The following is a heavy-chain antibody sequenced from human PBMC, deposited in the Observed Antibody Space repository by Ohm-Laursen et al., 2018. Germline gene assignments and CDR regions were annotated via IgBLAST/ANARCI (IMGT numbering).Heavy chain of an antibody. CDR2: ISWNSGSI. D-gene: IGHD3-22*01. J-gene: IGHJ4*02. V-gene: IGHV3-9*01. Sequence: RSLRLSCAASGFTFDDYAMHWVRQAPGKGLEWVSGISWNSGSIGYADSVKGRFTISRDNAKNSLYLQMNSLRAEDTALYYCAKDGGIYYYDSSGYYDYWGQGTLVTVSS. CDR1: GFTFDDYA. CDR3: AKDGGIYYYDSSGYYDY.